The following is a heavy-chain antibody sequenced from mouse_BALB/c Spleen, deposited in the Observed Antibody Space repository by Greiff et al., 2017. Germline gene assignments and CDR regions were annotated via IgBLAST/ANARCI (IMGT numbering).Heavy chain of an antibody. CDR3: GRTRGDY. J-gene: IGHJ4*01. V-gene: IGHV1-9*01. CDR2: ILPGSGST. CDR1: GYTFSSYW. Sequence: QVQLQQSGAELLKPGASVKISCKATGYTFSSYWIEWVKQRPGHGLEWIGEILPGSGSTNYNEKFKGKATFTADTSSNTAYMQLSSLTSEDPAVYYCGRTRGDYWGQGTSVTVSS.